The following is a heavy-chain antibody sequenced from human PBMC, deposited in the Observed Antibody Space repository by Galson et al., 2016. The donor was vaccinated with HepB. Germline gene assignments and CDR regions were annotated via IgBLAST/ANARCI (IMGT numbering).Heavy chain of an antibody. J-gene: IGHJ4*02. D-gene: IGHD6-19*01. Sequence: SLRLSCAASGFTFSRNGMHWVRQAPGKGLEWVAVISYDGSNKYYADSVKGRFTISRDNSKNTLYLQMNSLRAEDTAVYYCAKTDSSGGMYWGQGTLVTASS. CDR1: GFTFSRNG. CDR3: AKTDSSGGMY. V-gene: IGHV3-30*18. CDR2: ISYDGSNK.